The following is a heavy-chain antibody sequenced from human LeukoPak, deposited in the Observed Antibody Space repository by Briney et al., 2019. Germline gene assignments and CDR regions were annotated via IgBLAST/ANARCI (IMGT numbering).Heavy chain of an antibody. CDR2: IYYSGST. CDR3: ARPGVVVVPDAFDI. V-gene: IGHV4-39*01. J-gene: IGHJ3*02. CDR1: GGSISSSSYY. Sequence: PSETLSLTCTVSGGSISSSSYYWGWIRQPPGKGLEWIGSIYYSGSTYYNPSLKSRVTISVDTSKNQFSLKLSSVTAADTAVYYYARPGVVVVPDAFDIWGQGTMVTVSS. D-gene: IGHD3-22*01.